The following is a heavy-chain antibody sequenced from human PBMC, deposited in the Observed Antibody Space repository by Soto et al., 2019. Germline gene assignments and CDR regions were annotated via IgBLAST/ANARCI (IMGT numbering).Heavy chain of an antibody. CDR3: ARGSTGDFDY. D-gene: IGHD4-17*01. Sequence: PSETLSLTCIVNHGSISSFYWNWIRQPPGKGLEWIGYIYYSGSTNYNPSLKSRATISVDTSMNQFSLRLKLSSVTAADTAVYYCARGSTGDFDYWGQGTPVTVSS. CDR1: HGSISSFY. CDR2: IYYSGST. V-gene: IGHV4-59*01. J-gene: IGHJ4*02.